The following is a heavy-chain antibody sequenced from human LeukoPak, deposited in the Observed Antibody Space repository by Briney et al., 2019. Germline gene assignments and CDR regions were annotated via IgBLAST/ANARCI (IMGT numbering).Heavy chain of an antibody. V-gene: IGHV4-4*07. J-gene: IGHJ4*01. CDR1: GGSIDTYY. CDR2: IHTSGRT. D-gene: IGHD6-19*01. CDR3: AGRGLSTGWTFDY. Sequence: PSEPLSLTCSVSGGSIDTYYWSWIRQPAGKGLEWIAQIHTSGRTDFNPSLKSRVSISMDTPNNQFSLMISSVTAADTAIYYCAGRGLSTGWTFDYWGHGTLVTVSS.